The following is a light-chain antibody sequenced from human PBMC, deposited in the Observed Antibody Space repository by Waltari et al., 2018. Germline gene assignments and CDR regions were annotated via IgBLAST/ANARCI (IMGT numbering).Light chain of an antibody. J-gene: IGKJ1*01. Sequence: DIVMTQSPDPLAVSLGERATINCNSSQSVLYSSNNKNYLAWYQQKPGQPPKLLIYWASTRESGVPDRFSGSGSGTDFTLTISSLQAEDVAVYYCQQYYSTPPTFGQGTKVEIK. CDR3: QQYYSTPPT. CDR1: QSVLYSSNNKNY. CDR2: WAS. V-gene: IGKV4-1*01.